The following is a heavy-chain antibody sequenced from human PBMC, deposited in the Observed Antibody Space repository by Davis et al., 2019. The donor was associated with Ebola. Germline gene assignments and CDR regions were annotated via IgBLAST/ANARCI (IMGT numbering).Heavy chain of an antibody. CDR3: ARGWAAAGTVTYYYYGMDV. CDR2: IYYSGST. CDR1: GGSISSYY. J-gene: IGHJ6*02. V-gene: IGHV4-59*12. Sequence: PSETLSLTCTVSGGSISSYYWSWIRQPPGKGLEWIGYIYYSGSTNYNPSLKSRVTISVDTSKNQFSLKLSSVTAADTAVYYCARGWAAAGTVTYYYYGMDVWGQGTTVTVSS. D-gene: IGHD6-13*01.